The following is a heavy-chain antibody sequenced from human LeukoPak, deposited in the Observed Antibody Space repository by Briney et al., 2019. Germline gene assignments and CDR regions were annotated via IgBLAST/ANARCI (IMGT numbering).Heavy chain of an antibody. J-gene: IGHJ3*01. V-gene: IGHV4-59*01. D-gene: IGHD5-24*01. CDR3: ARNLEMATITSPFDL. CDR1: PGSISTYY. CDR2: IYYSGST. Sequence: SETLSLTCTVSPGSISTYYWNWIRQSPGKGLEWIGYIYYSGSTNYNPSLKSRVTISVDTSKNQLSLKLSPVTAADTAVYYCARNLEMATITSPFDLWGQGTMVTVSS.